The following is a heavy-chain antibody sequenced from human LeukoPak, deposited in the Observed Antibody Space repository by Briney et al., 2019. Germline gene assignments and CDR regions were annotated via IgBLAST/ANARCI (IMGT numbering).Heavy chain of an antibody. Sequence: GGSLRLSCAASGFTFSSYWMNWVRQAPGEGLEWVANIKQDGSEKYYVDSVKGRFTISRDNAKNSLFLQMNSLRVEDTAVYYCARAFHDALDIWGQGTMVTVSS. CDR1: GFTFSSYW. CDR2: IKQDGSEK. J-gene: IGHJ3*02. V-gene: IGHV3-7*03. CDR3: ARAFHDALDI.